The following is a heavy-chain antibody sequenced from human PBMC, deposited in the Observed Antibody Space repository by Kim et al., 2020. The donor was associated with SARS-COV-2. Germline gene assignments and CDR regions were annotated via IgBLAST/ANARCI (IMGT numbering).Heavy chain of an antibody. V-gene: IGHV6-1*01. J-gene: IGHJ4*02. Sequence: YNDYAVSVESRIAINPDTSKNQFSLQLNSVTPEDTAVYYCAKESWDYFDYWGQGTLVTVSS. CDR2: YN. D-gene: IGHD1-26*01. CDR3: AKESWDYFDY.